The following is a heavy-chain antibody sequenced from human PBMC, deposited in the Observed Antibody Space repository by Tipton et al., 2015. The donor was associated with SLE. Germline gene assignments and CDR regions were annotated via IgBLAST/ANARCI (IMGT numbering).Heavy chain of an antibody. CDR1: GGSISSHS. Sequence: LRLSCTVSGGSISSHSWSWIRQPPGEGLEWIGYVSFSGRTNYNPSLESRVTVSLDTSKNQFSLKLTSVTAADTAVYYCARGAYYFDSWGQGTLVTVSS. J-gene: IGHJ4*02. CDR2: VSFSGRT. CDR3: ARGAYYFDS. V-gene: IGHV4-59*11.